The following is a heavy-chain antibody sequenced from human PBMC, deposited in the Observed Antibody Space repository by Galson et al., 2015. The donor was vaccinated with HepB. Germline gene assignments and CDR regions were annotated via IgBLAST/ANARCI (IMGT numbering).Heavy chain of an antibody. CDR2: IDQYGTVK. D-gene: IGHD1-26*01. J-gene: IGHJ4*02. Sequence: SLRLSCAASTSTSSFRWMRWVRQAPGKGLEWVASIDQYGTVKDNVDSVKGRFTISKDDAKNSLFLQMNSLRAEDTAVYHCAKWDSWGQGTLVTVSS. CDR1: TSTSSFRW. CDR3: AKWDS. V-gene: IGHV3-7*03.